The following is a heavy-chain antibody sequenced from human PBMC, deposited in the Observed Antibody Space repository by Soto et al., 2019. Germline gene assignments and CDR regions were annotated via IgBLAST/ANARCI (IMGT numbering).Heavy chain of an antibody. CDR2: ISYDGSNK. J-gene: IGHJ6*02. D-gene: IGHD2-15*01. CDR3: AKEGGYCSGGSCYSRIYYYGMDV. V-gene: IGHV3-30*18. Sequence: HPGGSLRLSCAASGFTFSSYGMHRVRQAPGKGLEWVAVISYDGSNKYYADSVKGRFTISRDNSKNTLYLQMNSLRAEDTAVYYCAKEGGYCSGGSCYSRIYYYGMDVWGQGTTVTVSS. CDR1: GFTFSSYG.